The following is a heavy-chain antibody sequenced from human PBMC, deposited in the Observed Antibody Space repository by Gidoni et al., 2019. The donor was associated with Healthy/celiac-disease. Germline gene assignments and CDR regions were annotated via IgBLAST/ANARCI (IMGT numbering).Heavy chain of an antibody. CDR3: AKDGHSSSSSGVFDY. CDR1: GFTFSSYA. D-gene: IGHD6-6*01. Sequence: EVQLVESGGGLVQPGGSLRLSCAASGFTFSSYAMSWVRQAPGKGLEGVSAISGSGGRTYYADSVKGRFTISRDNSKNTLYLQMNSLRAEDTAVYYCAKDGHSSSSSGVFDYWGQGTLVTVSS. CDR2: ISGSGGRT. V-gene: IGHV3-23*04. J-gene: IGHJ4*02.